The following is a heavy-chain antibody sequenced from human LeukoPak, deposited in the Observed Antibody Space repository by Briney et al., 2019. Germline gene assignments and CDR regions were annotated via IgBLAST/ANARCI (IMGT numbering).Heavy chain of an antibody. CDR1: GFTFSSYW. V-gene: IGHV3-7*03. D-gene: IGHD2-15*01. J-gene: IGHJ6*02. Sequence: PGGSLRLSCAASGFTFSSYWMSWVRQAPGKGLEWVANIKQDGSEKYYVDSVKGRFTISRDNAKNSLYLQMNSLRDEDTAMYYCAMRPADCSSSSCPTINRYYYGMDVWGQGTTVIVSS. CDR3: AMRPADCSSSSCPTINRYYYGMDV. CDR2: IKQDGSEK.